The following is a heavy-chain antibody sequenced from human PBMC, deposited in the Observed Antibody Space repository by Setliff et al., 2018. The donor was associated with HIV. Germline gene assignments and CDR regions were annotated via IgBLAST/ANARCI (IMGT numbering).Heavy chain of an antibody. CDR1: GGSISSHY. CDR2: IYPTGST. V-gene: IGHV4-4*07. CDR3: AREVDNPRDAFDI. Sequence: SETLSLTCTVSGGSISSHYWSWIRQPAGKGLEWIGHIYPTGSTDYNPSLKSRVTMSIDTSKNQFSLKLSSMTAADTALYYCAREVDNPRDAFDIWAQGTMVTVSS. J-gene: IGHJ3*02.